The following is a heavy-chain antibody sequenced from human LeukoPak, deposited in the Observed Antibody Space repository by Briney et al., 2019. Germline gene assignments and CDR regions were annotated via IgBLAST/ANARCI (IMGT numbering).Heavy chain of an antibody. CDR2: IYPGDSDT. CDR3: ARRDEYYYDSSGYYPLDWYFDL. CDR1: GYSFTSYW. V-gene: IGHV5-51*01. Sequence: GESLKISCQGSGYSFTSYWIGWVRQMPGKGLEWMGIIYPGDSDTRYSPSFQGQVTISADKSISTAYLQWSSLKASDTAMYYCARRDEYYYDSSGYYPLDWYFDLWGRGTLVTVSS. J-gene: IGHJ2*01. D-gene: IGHD3-22*01.